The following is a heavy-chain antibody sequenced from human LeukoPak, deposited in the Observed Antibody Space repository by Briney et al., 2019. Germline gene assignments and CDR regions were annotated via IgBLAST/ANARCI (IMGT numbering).Heavy chain of an antibody. Sequence: SGGSLRLSCAASGFTFSSYAMSSVRQAPGKGLEWVSAISGSGGSTYYADSVKGRFTISRNNSKNTLYLQMNSLRAEDTAVYYCAKLSGAAAGTGWFDPWGQGTLVTVSS. CDR2: ISGSGGST. V-gene: IGHV3-23*01. CDR3: AKLSGAAAGTGWFDP. D-gene: IGHD6-13*01. CDR1: GFTFSSYA. J-gene: IGHJ5*02.